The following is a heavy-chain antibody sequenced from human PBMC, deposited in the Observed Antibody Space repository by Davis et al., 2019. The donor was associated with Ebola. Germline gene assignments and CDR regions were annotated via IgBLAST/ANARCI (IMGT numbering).Heavy chain of an antibody. CDR3: AREKRHLGELSPNWYFDL. CDR1: GFSFSDYY. Sequence: GESLKISCAASGFSFSDYYMSWIRQAPGKGLEWLSYISSSGSTIYYADSVKGRFTISRDNSKNTLYLQMNSLRAEDTAVYYCAREKRHLGELSPNWYFDLWGRGTLVTVSS. J-gene: IGHJ2*01. D-gene: IGHD3-16*02. V-gene: IGHV3-11*01. CDR2: ISSSGSTI.